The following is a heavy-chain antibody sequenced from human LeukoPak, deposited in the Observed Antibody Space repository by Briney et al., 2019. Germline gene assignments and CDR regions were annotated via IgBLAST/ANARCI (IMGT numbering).Heavy chain of an antibody. CDR3: ASAPDWMATIGLWFDY. D-gene: IGHD5-24*01. CDR2: IYPNSGGT. J-gene: IGHJ4*02. Sequence: GASLKISCKASGYTFTGYYMHWVRQATGQGLEWRGRIYPNSGGTNYAQKFQGRVTMTRDTSISTAYMALSRQSSKDTAVFYCASAPDWMATIGLWFDYWGQGTLVTVSS. V-gene: IGHV1-2*06. CDR1: GYTFTGYY.